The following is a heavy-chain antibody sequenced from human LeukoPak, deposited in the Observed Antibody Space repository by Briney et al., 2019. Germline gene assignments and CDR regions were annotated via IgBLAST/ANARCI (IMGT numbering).Heavy chain of an antibody. CDR2: IYSGGNT. CDR1: GFTVSSNY. V-gene: IGHV3-66*02. Sequence: GGSLRLSCAASGFTVSSNYMSWVRQAPGKGLEWVSDIYSGGNTYYADSVKGRFTISRDNSKNTVYLQMNSLRVDDTAVYYCARDYRPRGFDYWGQGTLVSVSS. CDR3: ARDYRPRGFDY. J-gene: IGHJ4*02. D-gene: IGHD3-16*01.